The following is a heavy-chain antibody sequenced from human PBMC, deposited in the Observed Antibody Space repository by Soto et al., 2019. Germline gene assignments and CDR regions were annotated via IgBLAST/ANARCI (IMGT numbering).Heavy chain of an antibody. V-gene: IGHV1-18*01. CDR1: GYTFTSYG. Sequence: QVQLVQSGAEVKKPGASVKVSCKASGYTFTSYGISWVRQAPGQGLEWMGWISAYNGNTNYAQKLQGRVTMTTDTPTSQAYMELRSERSDDTTVYYWARDYYDSSGYSNWVDPWGQGTLVTVSS. CDR2: ISAYNGNT. J-gene: IGHJ5*02. D-gene: IGHD3-22*01. CDR3: ARDYYDSSGYSNWVDP.